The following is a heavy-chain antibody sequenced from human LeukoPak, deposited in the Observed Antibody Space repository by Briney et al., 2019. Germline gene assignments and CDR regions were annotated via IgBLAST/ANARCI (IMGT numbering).Heavy chain of an antibody. CDR1: GGSISRGDYY. V-gene: IGHV4-30-4*01. CDR3: ARATDVYSFDY. CDR2: IYYSGRT. J-gene: IGHJ4*02. Sequence: TSSQTLSLTCTVSGGSISRGDYYWSWIRQPPGKGLEWLGYIYYSGRTYYNPSLKSRVTISVDTSKNQFSLKLSSVTAADTAVYYCARATDVYSFDYWGQGTLVTVSS.